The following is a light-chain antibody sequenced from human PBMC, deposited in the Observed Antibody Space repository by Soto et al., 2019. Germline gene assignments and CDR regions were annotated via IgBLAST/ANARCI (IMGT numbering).Light chain of an antibody. CDR2: DAS. J-gene: IGKJ2*01. V-gene: IGKV1-5*01. CDR3: QQHNDYSAVT. CDR1: QNIGSS. Sequence: DIQMTQSPSTLSASVGDRVTITCRASQNIGSSLAWYQHRPGKAPKLLIFDASTLQTGVPSMFSGSGFGTEFTLTITGLQPDDFATYYCQQHNDYSAVTFGQGTKLEIK.